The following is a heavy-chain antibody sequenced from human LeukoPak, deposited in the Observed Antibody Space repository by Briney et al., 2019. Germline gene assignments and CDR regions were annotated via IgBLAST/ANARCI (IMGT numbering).Heavy chain of an antibody. D-gene: IGHD5-24*01. CDR1: GFTFSSYS. CDR3: SREPKGRWLQFED. Sequence: GGSLRLSCAASGFTFSSYSMSWFRQAPGKGLEWVGFIRPNAHGGTTEYAASVKGRFTISRDDSKGIAHLQMNSLKTEDTAVYYCSREPKGRWLQFEDWGQGTLVTVSS. CDR2: IRPNAHGGTT. J-gene: IGHJ4*02. V-gene: IGHV3-49*03.